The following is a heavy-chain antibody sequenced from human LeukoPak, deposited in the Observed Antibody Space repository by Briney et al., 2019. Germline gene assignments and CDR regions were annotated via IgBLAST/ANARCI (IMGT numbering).Heavy chain of an antibody. J-gene: IGHJ6*03. D-gene: IGHD3-16*02. CDR1: GYTFTGYY. CDR3: ARASHYDYVWGSYLNYYYYMDV. CDR2: INPNSGGT. V-gene: IGHV1-2*06. Sequence: GASVKVSCKASGYTFTGYYMNWVRQAPGQGLEWMGRINPNSGGTNYAQKFQGRVTMTRDTSISTAYMELSRLRSDDTAVYYCARASHYDYVWGSYLNYYYYMDVWGKGTTVTVSS.